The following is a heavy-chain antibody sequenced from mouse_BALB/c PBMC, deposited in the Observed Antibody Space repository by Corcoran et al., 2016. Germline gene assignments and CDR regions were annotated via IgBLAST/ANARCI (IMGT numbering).Heavy chain of an antibody. CDR2: IDPANGNT. CDR1: GFNIKDTY. Sequence: EVQLQQSGAELVKPGASVKLSCTASGFNIKDTYMHWVKQRPEQGLEWIGRIDPANGNTKYDPKLQGKATRTADTSYNTAYLQLSSPTSEDTACYYGARRDYWGQGTTLTVSS. V-gene: IGHV14-3*02. J-gene: IGHJ2*01. CDR3: ARRDY.